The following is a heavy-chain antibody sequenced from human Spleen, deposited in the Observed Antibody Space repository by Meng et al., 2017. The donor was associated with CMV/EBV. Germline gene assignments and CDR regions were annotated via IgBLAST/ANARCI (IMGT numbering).Heavy chain of an antibody. CDR2: IIPIFGTA. CDR1: GYTFTSYY. D-gene: IGHD7-27*01. J-gene: IGHJ5*02. Sequence: SVKVSCKASGYTFTSYYMHWVRQAPGQGLEWMGGIIPIFGTANYAQKFQGRVTITTDESTSTAYMELSSLRSEDTAVYYCARGPLTGLTRYNWFDPWGQGTLVTVSS. CDR3: ARGPLTGLTRYNWFDP. V-gene: IGHV1-69*05.